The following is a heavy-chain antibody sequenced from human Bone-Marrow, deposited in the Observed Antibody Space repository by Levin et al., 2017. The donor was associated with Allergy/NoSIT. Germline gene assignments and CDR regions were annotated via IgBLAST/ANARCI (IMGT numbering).Heavy chain of an antibody. Sequence: SQTLSLTCAVYGGSFRGYYWSWIRQPPGKGLEWIGEINHSGSTNYNPSLKSRVTISVDTSKNQFSLKLSSVTAADTAVYYCARTLAPPPYSNLTPYYFDYWGQGTLVTVSS. CDR3: ARTLAPPPYSNLTPYYFDY. CDR1: GGSFRGYY. J-gene: IGHJ4*02. D-gene: IGHD4-11*01. CDR2: INHSGST. V-gene: IGHV4-34*01.